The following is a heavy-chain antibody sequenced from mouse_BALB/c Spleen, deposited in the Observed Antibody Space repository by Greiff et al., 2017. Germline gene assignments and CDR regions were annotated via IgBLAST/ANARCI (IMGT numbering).Heavy chain of an antibody. D-gene: IGHD2-14*01. CDR2: IWGDGST. CDR3: ARARYDYAMDY. CDR1: GFSLTGYG. V-gene: IGHV2-6-7*01. Sequence: VQLQQSGPGLVAPSQSLSITCTVSGFSLTGYGVNWVRQPPGKGLEWLGMIWGDGSTDYNSALKSRLSISKDNSKSQVFLKMNSLQTDDTARYYCARARYDYAMDYWGQGTSVTVSS. J-gene: IGHJ4*01.